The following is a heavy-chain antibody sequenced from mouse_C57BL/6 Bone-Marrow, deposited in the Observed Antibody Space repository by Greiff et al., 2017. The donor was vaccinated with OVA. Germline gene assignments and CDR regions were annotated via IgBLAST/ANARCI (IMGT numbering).Heavy chain of an antibody. J-gene: IGHJ3*01. CDR2: IWSDGST. CDR3: ARSYYGSSYGGFAY. CDR1: GFSLTSYG. Sequence: VKLMESGPGLVAPSQSLSITCTVSGFSLTSYGVHWVRQPPGKGLEWLVVIWSDGSTTYNSALKSRLSISKDNSKSQFFLKMNSLQTDDTAMYYCARSYYGSSYGGFAYWGQGTLVTVSA. D-gene: IGHD1-1*01. V-gene: IGHV2-6*03.